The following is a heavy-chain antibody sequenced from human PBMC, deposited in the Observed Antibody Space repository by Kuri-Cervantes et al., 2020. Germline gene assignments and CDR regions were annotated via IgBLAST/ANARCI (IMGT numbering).Heavy chain of an antibody. CDR2: IYYSGST. CDR3: ASTYYYYDSSGYYFDY. D-gene: IGHD3-22*01. V-gene: IGHV4-61*01. CDR1: GGSVSSGSYY. Sequence: GSLRLSCTVSGGSVSSGSYYWSWIRQPPGKGLEWIGYIYYSGSTNYNPSLKSRVTISVDTSKNQFSLKLSSVTAADTAVYYCASTYYYYDSSGYYFDYWGQGTLVTVSS. J-gene: IGHJ4*02.